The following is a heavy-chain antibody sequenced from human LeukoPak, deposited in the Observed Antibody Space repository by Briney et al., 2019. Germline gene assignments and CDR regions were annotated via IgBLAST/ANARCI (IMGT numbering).Heavy chain of an antibody. CDR3: ARGWASSWYYFDF. D-gene: IGHD2-2*01. Sequence: SETLSLTCAVSGGSMRNYYWSWIRQPPGKGLEWIVYTYDSGSSSYNPSPRSRVSISIDTSRNQFSLNLSSVTAADTAVYYCARGWASSWYYFDFWGQGTLVTVSS. V-gene: IGHV4-59*01. CDR2: TYDSGSS. J-gene: IGHJ4*02. CDR1: GGSMRNYY.